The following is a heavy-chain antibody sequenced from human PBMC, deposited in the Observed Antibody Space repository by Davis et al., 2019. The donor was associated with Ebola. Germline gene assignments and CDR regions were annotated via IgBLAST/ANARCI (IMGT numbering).Heavy chain of an antibody. D-gene: IGHD6-19*01. V-gene: IGHV4-34*01. CDR3: ARVPIAVAGDYYYYYGMDV. Sequence: MPSETLSLTCAVYGGSFSGYYWSWIRQPPGKGLEWIGEINHSGSTNYNPSLKSRVTISVDTSKNQFSLKLSSVTAADTAVYYCARVPIAVAGDYYYYYGMDVWGQGTTVTVSS. CDR2: INHSGST. CDR1: GGSFSGYY. J-gene: IGHJ6*02.